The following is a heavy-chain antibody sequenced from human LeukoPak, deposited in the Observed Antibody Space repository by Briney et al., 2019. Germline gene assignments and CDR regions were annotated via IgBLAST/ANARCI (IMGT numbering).Heavy chain of an antibody. J-gene: IGHJ4*02. CDR3: AREGGGDGYNVYYFDY. V-gene: IGHV4-59*01. CDR1: GGSISNYY. CDR2: IYYSGST. D-gene: IGHD5-24*01. Sequence: KPSETLSLTCTVSGGSISNYYWSWIRQPPGKGLEWIGYIYYSGSTNYNPSLKSRVTISVDTSKNQFSLKLSSVTAADTAVYYCAREGGGDGYNVYYFDYWGQGTLATVSS.